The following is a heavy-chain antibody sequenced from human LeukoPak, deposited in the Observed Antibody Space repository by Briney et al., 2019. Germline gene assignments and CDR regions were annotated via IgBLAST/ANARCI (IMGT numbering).Heavy chain of an antibody. CDR2: IYYSGST. Sequence: PSQTLSLTCTVSGGSLSSGDYYWSWIRQPPGKGLEWIGYIYYSGSTYYNPSLKSRVTISVDTSKNQFSLKLSSVTAADTAVYYCASHGDPGYFQHWGQGTLVTVSS. D-gene: IGHD4-17*01. J-gene: IGHJ1*01. CDR1: GGSLSSGDYY. CDR3: ASHGDPGYFQH. V-gene: IGHV4-30-4*01.